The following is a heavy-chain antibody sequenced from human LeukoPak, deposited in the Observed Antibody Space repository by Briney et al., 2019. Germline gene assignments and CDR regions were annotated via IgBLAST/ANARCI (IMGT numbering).Heavy chain of an antibody. CDR3: ARSSRSLVEFDY. CDR2: ISNSGRTK. D-gene: IGHD2-2*01. J-gene: IGHJ4*02. CDR1: GFTFSSYD. V-gene: IGHV3-48*03. Sequence: PGGSLRLSCAASGFTFSSYDIKWVRQAPGKGLEWVSYISNSGRTKYYADSVKGRFTISRDNAKNSLYLQMDSLSAEDTAVYYCARSSRSLVEFDYWGQGTLVTVSS.